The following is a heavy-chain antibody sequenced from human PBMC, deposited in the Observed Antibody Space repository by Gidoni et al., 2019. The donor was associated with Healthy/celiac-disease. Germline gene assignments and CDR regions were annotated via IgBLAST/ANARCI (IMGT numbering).Heavy chain of an antibody. D-gene: IGHD3-10*01. CDR3: ARVWFGELLGLYYFDY. CDR1: GGSISSYY. Sequence: QVQLQESGPGLVKPSETLSLTCTVSGGSISSYYWSWIRQPPGKGLEWIGYIYYSGSTNYNPSLKSRVTISVDTSKNQFSLKLSSVTAADTAVYYCARVWFGELLGLYYFDYWGQGTLVTVSS. V-gene: IGHV4-59*01. CDR2: IYYSGST. J-gene: IGHJ4*02.